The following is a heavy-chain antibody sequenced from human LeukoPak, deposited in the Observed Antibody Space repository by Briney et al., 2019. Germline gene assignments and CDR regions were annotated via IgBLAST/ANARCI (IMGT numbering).Heavy chain of an antibody. CDR3: ARIISGIYYGDAFDV. D-gene: IGHD1-26*01. CDR1: GFTFRSYW. Sequence: GGSLRLSCAASGFTFRSYWMTWVRQAPGKGPEWVANIKEDGSQKYYVDSVQGRFTISRDNAKNSLYLHMDSLRAEDRAVYYCARIISGIYYGDAFDVWGQGTIVTVSS. J-gene: IGHJ3*01. CDR2: IKEDGSQK. V-gene: IGHV3-7*01.